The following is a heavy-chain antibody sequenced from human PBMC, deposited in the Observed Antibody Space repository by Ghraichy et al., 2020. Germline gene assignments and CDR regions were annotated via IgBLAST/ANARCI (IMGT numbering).Heavy chain of an antibody. D-gene: IGHD3-22*01. CDR3: ARDARDYDSSGYCYFDY. J-gene: IGHJ4*02. V-gene: IGHV4-59*01. Sequence: SETLSLTCTVSGGSISSYYWSWIRQPPGKGLEWIGYIYYSGSTNYNPSLKSRVTISVDTSKNQFSLKLSPVTAADTAVYYCARDARDYDSSGYCYFDYWGQGTLVTVSS. CDR2: IYYSGST. CDR1: GGSISSYY.